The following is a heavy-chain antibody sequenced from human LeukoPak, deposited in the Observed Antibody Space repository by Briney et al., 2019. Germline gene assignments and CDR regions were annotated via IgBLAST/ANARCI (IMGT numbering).Heavy chain of an antibody. V-gene: IGHV3-11*06. D-gene: IGHD6-13*01. Sequence: GGDLRLSCAASGFTFSDYYMRWIRQAPGKGLEWLSDISTSASDTRYADSVKGRFTISRDNAKKSLYLQMNSLRADGTAVYYCARVSGYSGTWYVDYWGQGTLVTVSS. CDR3: ARVSGYSGTWYVDY. CDR2: ISTSASDT. J-gene: IGHJ4*02. CDR1: GFTFSDYY.